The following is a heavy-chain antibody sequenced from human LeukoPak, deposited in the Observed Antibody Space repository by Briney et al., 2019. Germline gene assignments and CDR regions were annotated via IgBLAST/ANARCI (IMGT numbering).Heavy chain of an antibody. CDR2: IKEDGSEK. D-gene: IGHD6-13*01. Sequence: GGSLRLSCAASGLNFSSRWVNWVRQAPGQGLEWVASIKEDGSEKHYVDSVKGRFTISRDNGKNSLYLQMNSLRAEDTAVYYCARDSGWWRFDFWGQGTLVTVSS. CDR1: GLNFSSRW. CDR3: ARDSGWWRFDF. J-gene: IGHJ4*02. V-gene: IGHV3-7*03.